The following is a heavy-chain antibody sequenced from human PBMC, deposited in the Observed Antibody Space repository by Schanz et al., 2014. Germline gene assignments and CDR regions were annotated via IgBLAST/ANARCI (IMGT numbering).Heavy chain of an antibody. Sequence: QVQLQESGPGLVKPSQTLSLTCTVSGGSISSGSYYWSWIRQPAGKGLEWIGRIYSTGSTNYNPSLKSRVPISKDPSKNQCSLKLTSVTAADTAVYYCARDMVENWFDSWGQGTLVTVSS. CDR1: GGSISSGSYY. V-gene: IGHV4-61*02. CDR3: ARDMVENWFDS. D-gene: IGHD3-10*01. J-gene: IGHJ5*01. CDR2: IYSTGST.